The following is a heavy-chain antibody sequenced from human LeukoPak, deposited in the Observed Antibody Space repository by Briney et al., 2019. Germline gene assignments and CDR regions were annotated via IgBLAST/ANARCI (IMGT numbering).Heavy chain of an antibody. J-gene: IGHJ4*02. CDR3: ARDLRRYCSGGSCYSPFDY. CDR1: GFTFSTYG. D-gene: IGHD2-15*01. Sequence: PGGSLRLSWAASGFTFSTYGMYWVRQAPGKGLEWVATIWSDGSNKYYADSVKGRFTISRDNSKNTLYLQMNSLRAEDTAVYYCARDLRRYCSGGSCYSPFDYWGQGTLVTVSS. V-gene: IGHV3-33*01. CDR2: IWSDGSNK.